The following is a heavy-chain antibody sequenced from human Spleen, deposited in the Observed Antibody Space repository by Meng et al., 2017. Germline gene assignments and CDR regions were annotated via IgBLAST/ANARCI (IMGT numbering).Heavy chain of an antibody. D-gene: IGHD4-17*01. CDR2: IYDSGST. CDR1: GGSISSGDYY. CDR3: ARGSPRTVTLDS. Sequence: QVQLQGSGPGLVKPSQTLSLTCTVSGGSISSGDYYWSWIRQPPGKGLEWIGYIYDSGSTYYNPSLKSRLTITVAASTSQFSLKMTSVTAADTAVYFCARGSPRTVTLDSWGQGTLVTVSS. V-gene: IGHV4-30-4*01. J-gene: IGHJ4*02.